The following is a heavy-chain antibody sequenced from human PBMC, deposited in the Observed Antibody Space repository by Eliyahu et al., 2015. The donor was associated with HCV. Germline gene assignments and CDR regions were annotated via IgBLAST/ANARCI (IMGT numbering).Heavy chain of an antibody. CDR1: GFTFTSYA. CDR2: SDSGGTT. Sequence: EVQLLESGGGLVQPGGSLRLSCAASGFTFTSYAMTWVRQAPGKGLEWVSVSDSGGTTYYAGSVKGRFTISRDSSENTLFLQMNSLRAQDTAVYYCAKGGQSGNSYSALDVWGRGTTVTVSS. V-gene: IGHV3-23*01. J-gene: IGHJ6*02. D-gene: IGHD3-10*01. CDR3: AKGGQSGNSYSALDV.